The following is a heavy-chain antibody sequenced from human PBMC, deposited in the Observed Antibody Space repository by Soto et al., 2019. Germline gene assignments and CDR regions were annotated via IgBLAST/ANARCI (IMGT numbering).Heavy chain of an antibody. CDR3: ARLPGYGSGVFGY. Sequence: SETLSLICTVSGGSISSYSWSWIRQPPGKGLEWIGYIYYSGSTSYNPSLKSRVTISVDTSKNQFSLKLSYASAADQAVFYCARLPGYGSGVFGYWGRGTRVSLAS. CDR1: GGSISSYS. J-gene: IGHJ4*02. CDR2: IYYSGST. V-gene: IGHV4-59*01. D-gene: IGHD6-19*01.